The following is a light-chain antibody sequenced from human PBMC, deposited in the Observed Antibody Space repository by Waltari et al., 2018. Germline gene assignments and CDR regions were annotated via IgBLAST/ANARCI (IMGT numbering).Light chain of an antibody. J-gene: IGLJ2*01. Sequence: QSALTQPASVSGSPGQSITISCTGTSSYVGGYNYVSWYQQHPGKAPKPMIYDVSNRPSGVSNRFSGSKSGNTASLTISGLQAEDEADYYCSSYTSSSTPLFGGGTKLTVL. CDR2: DVS. CDR1: SSYVGGYNY. CDR3: SSYTSSSTPL. V-gene: IGLV2-14*01.